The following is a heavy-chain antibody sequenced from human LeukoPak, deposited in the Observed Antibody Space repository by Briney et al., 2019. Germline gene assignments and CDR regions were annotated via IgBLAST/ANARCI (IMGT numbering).Heavy chain of an antibody. CDR2: INFSGGTT. D-gene: IGHD5-24*01. V-gene: IGHV1-46*01. Sequence: ASVKVSCKASGYTFTSYHMHWVRQAPGQGLEWMGIINFSGGTTSYPQKFQGRVTMTRDTSTSTVYMDLSSLRSEDTAVYYCASRRDGSNYAAFDIWGQGTMVTVSS. J-gene: IGHJ3*02. CDR1: GYTFTSYH. CDR3: ASRRDGSNYAAFDI.